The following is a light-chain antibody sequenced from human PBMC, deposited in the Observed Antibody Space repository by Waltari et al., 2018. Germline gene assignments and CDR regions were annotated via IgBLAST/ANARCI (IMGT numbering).Light chain of an antibody. J-gene: IGLJ1*01. CDR2: EVT. CDR3: CSYAGRYTFV. V-gene: IGLV2-11*01. Sequence: QSALTQPRSVSGSPGQSVTISCTATISDVGNYNYVSWYQHHPGKAPKLTIYEVTKRPSGVPARLAGSKTGNTASLTISGLQAEDEADYYCCSYAGRYTFVFGTGTKVTVL. CDR1: ISDVGNYNY.